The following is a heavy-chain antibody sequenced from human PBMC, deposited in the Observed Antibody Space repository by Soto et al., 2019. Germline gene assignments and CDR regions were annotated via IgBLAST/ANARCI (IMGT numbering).Heavy chain of an antibody. Sequence: QVQLLASGPGLVKPSETLSLTCTVSGNSISDYYWSWIRQPPGKGLEWIGYIFHNGNTNYNPSLKRRVTMSVDTSKNQFSLMLSSVTAADTALYYCARDVGGTVSLGAAFDFGGQGTMVTVS. D-gene: IGHD3-16*01. CDR2: IFHNGNT. V-gene: IGHV4-59*01. J-gene: IGHJ3*01. CDR1: GNSISDYY. CDR3: ARDVGGTVSLGAAFDF.